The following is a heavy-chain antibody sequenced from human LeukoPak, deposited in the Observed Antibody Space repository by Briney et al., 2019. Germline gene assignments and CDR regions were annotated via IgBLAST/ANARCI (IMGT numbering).Heavy chain of an antibody. J-gene: IGHJ4*02. Sequence: SVKVSCKASGGTFSSYAISWVRQAPGQGLEWMGGIIPIFGTANYAQKFQGRVTITADESTSTAYMELSSLRSEDTAVYYCAREIAVAGTGYFDYWGQGTLVTVSS. D-gene: IGHD6-19*01. CDR1: GGTFSSYA. CDR2: IIPIFGTA. CDR3: AREIAVAGTGYFDY. V-gene: IGHV1-69*13.